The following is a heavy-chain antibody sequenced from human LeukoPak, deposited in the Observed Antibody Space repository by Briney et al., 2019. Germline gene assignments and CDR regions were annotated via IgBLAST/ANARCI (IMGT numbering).Heavy chain of an antibody. V-gene: IGHV3-23*01. J-gene: IGHJ6*03. Sequence: GGSLRLSCEASGFTFSSYAMSWVRQAPGKGLEWVSTISGSGGSTYYADSVKGRFTISRDNSKNTLYLQMNSLRAEDTAVYYCAKEKGDIYYYYYMDVWGKGTTVTVSS. D-gene: IGHD3-16*01. CDR1: GFTFSSYA. CDR2: ISGSGGST. CDR3: AKEKGDIYYYYYMDV.